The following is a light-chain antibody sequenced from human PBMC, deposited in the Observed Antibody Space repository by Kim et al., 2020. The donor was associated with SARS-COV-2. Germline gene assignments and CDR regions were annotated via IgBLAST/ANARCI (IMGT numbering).Light chain of an antibody. CDR2: RNN. Sequence: QSVLTQPPSASGTPGQRVTISCSESSSNIGSHYVYWYQQLPGTAPKLLIYRNNQRPSGVPDRFSGSNSGTSASLAVSGLRSEDEADYYCATWDDSLSGWVFGGGTQLTVL. V-gene: IGLV1-47*01. CDR1: SSNIGSHY. CDR3: ATWDDSLSGWV. J-gene: IGLJ3*02.